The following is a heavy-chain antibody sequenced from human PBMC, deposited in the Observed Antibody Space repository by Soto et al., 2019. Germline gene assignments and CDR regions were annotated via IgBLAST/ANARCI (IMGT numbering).Heavy chain of an antibody. J-gene: IGHJ6*03. CDR1: GFTFSSYD. CDR2: IGTAGDT. Sequence: GGSLRLSCAASGFTFSSYDMLWVRQATGKGLEWVSAIGTAGDTYYPGSVKGRFTISRENAKNSMYLQMNSLRAGDTAVYYCARAQSNSSSSYYYYYMDVWGKGTTVTVSS. D-gene: IGHD6-6*01. CDR3: ARAQSNSSSSYYYYYMDV. V-gene: IGHV3-13*01.